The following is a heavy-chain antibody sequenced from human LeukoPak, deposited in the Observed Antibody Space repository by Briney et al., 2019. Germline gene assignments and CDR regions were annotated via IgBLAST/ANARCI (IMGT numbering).Heavy chain of an antibody. J-gene: IGHJ4*02. V-gene: IGHV3-30-3*01. D-gene: IGHD6-13*01. CDR3: AKAISSSWYYFDY. CDR2: ISYDGSNK. Sequence: GGSLKLSCAASGXTFSSYVMHWVRQAPGKGLEWVAVISYDGSNKYYADSVKGRFTISRDNSKNTLYLQMNSLRAEDTAVYYCAKAISSSWYYFDYWGQGTLVAVSS. CDR1: GXTFSSYV.